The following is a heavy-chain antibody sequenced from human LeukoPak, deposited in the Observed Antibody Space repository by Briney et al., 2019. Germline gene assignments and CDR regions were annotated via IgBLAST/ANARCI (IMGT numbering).Heavy chain of an antibody. V-gene: IGHV4-34*01. D-gene: IGHD3-22*01. Sequence: SETLSLTCAVYGGSFSGYYWSWIRQPPGKGLEWIGEINHSGSTNYNPSLKSRVTISVDTSKNQFSLKLSSVTAADTAVYYCARGRYYYDSSGYYGDAFDIWGQGIMVTVSS. CDR1: GGSFSGYY. CDR2: INHSGST. J-gene: IGHJ3*02. CDR3: ARGRYYYDSSGYYGDAFDI.